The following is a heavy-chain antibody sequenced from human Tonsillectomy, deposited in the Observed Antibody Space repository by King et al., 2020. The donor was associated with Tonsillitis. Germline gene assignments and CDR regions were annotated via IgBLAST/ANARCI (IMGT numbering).Heavy chain of an antibody. D-gene: IGHD2-2*02. CDR3: AKDLYEP. CDR1: GFTFSSDA. V-gene: IGHV3-23*04. Sequence: VQLVESGGGLLQPGGSLRLFCSAPGFTFSSDAISWVLQAPGKWLYWGSAISGSGGSTYYADSVKGRFTLSRDNSKNTLYLQMNSLRAEDTAVYYCAKDLYEPWGQGTMVTVSS. J-gene: IGHJ3*01. CDR2: ISGSGGST.